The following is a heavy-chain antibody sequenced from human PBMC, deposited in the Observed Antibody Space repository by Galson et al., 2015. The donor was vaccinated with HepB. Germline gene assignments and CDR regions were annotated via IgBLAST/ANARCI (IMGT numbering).Heavy chain of an antibody. CDR3: ARELIAYYYGMDV. V-gene: IGHV3-21*01. CDR2: ISSSSSYI. CDR1: GFTFSSYS. J-gene: IGHJ6*02. Sequence: SLRLSCAASGFTFSSYSMNWVRQAPGKGLEWVSSISSSSSYIYYADSVKGRFTISRDNAKNSPYLQMNSLRAEDTAVYYCARELIAYYYGMDVWGQGTTVTVSS. D-gene: IGHD2-15*01.